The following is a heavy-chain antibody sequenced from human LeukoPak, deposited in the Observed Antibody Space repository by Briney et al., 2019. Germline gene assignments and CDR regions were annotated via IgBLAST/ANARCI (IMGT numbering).Heavy chain of an antibody. D-gene: IGHD6-13*01. CDR2: ISYDGSNK. V-gene: IGHV3-30*04. J-gene: IGHJ4*02. CDR3: ARARGGQQLVVDY. Sequence: SGRSLRLSCAASGFTFSSYAMHWVRQAPGKGLEWVAVISYDGSNKYYADSVKGRFTISRDNSKNTLYLQMNSLRAGDTAVYYCARARGGQQLVVDYWGQGTLVTVSS. CDR1: GFTFSSYA.